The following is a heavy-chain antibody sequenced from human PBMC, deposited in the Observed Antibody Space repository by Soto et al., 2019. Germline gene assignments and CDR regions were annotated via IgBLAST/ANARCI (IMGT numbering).Heavy chain of an antibody. J-gene: IGHJ4*02. V-gene: IGHV3-23*01. Sequence: EVQLLESGGGLVQPGGSLRLPCAASGFTFINYAMTWVRQAPGKGLEWVSVITGSGGGTYFVDSVKGRFTISRDNSKNTVYLQMNSLRAEDTAVYYCAKRTLTAAGFDYWGQGTLVTVSS. CDR1: GFTFINYA. CDR2: ITGSGGGT. CDR3: AKRTLTAAGFDY. D-gene: IGHD6-13*01.